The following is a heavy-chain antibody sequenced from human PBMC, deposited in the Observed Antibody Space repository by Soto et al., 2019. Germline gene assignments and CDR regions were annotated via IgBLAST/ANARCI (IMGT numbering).Heavy chain of an antibody. V-gene: IGHV1-3*01. CDR1: GYTFTSYA. Sequence: QVQLVQSGAEVKKPGASVKVSCKASGYTFTSYAMHWVRQAPGQRLEWMGWINAGNGNTKYSQKFQGRVTITRDTSASTAYMELSSLRSEDTAVYYCARGLISIVVVVAATLPWFDPWGQGTLVTVSS. CDR3: ARGLISIVVVVAATLPWFDP. J-gene: IGHJ5*02. D-gene: IGHD2-15*01. CDR2: INAGNGNT.